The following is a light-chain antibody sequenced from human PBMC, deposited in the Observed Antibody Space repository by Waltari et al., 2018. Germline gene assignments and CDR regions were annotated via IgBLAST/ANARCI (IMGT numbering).Light chain of an antibody. CDR1: SSNIGTGFE. Sequence: QSVLTQPPSVSGAPGQRVTISCTGSSSNIGTGFEVHWYQQLPGTAPKLLIYGDTNRPSGVPDRFSGSKSGTSASLASTGLQAEDEADYYCQSFDSSLSGWVFGGGTKLTVL. V-gene: IGLV1-40*01. CDR2: GDT. J-gene: IGLJ3*02. CDR3: QSFDSSLSGWV.